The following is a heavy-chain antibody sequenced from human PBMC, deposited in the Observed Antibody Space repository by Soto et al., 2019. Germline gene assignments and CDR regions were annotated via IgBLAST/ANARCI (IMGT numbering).Heavy chain of an antibody. V-gene: IGHV1-8*01. CDR1: GYSFTNNY. Sequence: GASVKVSCKASGYSFTNNYVSWVRQATGQGLEWMGWKNPGSGDTGYAQKFQGRVTMTRDISIATAYMELSSLRSDDTAIYYCARMATFGSLNWFDPWGQGTLGTVSS. J-gene: IGHJ5*02. CDR2: KNPGSGDT. CDR3: ARMATFGSLNWFDP. D-gene: IGHD3-16*01.